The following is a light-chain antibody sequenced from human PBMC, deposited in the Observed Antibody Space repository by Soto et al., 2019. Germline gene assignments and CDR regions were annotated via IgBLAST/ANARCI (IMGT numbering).Light chain of an antibody. CDR1: QSVSSN. V-gene: IGKV3-15*01. CDR3: QQYNNWLTWT. J-gene: IGKJ5*01. Sequence: EIVLTQSPGTLSLSPGERATLSCRASQSVSSNLAWYQQKPGQAPRLLIYGASTRATGIPARFSGSGSGTDFTLTISSLQSEDFAVYYCQQYNNWLTWTFGQGTRLE. CDR2: GAS.